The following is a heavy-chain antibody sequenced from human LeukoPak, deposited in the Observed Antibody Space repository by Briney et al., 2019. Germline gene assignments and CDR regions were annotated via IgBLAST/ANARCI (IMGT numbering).Heavy chain of an antibody. J-gene: IGHJ4*02. CDR3: ARDRVPETYYYDSSGYRSGFDY. CDR2: IYHSGGT. Sequence: SGTLSLTCAVSGGSISSSNWWSWVRQPPGKGLEWIGEIYHSGGTNYNPSLKSRVTISVDASKNQFSLKLSSVTAADTAVYYCARDRVPETYYYDSSGYRSGFDYWGQGTLVTVSS. D-gene: IGHD3-22*01. V-gene: IGHV4-4*02. CDR1: GGSISSSNW.